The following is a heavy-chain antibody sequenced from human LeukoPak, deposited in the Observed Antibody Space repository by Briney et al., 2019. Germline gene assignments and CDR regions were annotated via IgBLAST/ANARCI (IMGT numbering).Heavy chain of an antibody. D-gene: IGHD3-10*01. CDR1: GGSISSYY. J-gene: IGHJ4*02. Sequence: SETLSLTCTVSGGSISSYYWSWIRQPPGKGLEWIGYIYDSGSANYNPSLKSRVTISVDTSKNQFSLKLSSVTAADTAVYYCARNAVPGYFDYWGQGTLVSVSS. CDR3: ARNAVPGYFDY. V-gene: IGHV4-59*08. CDR2: IYDSGSA.